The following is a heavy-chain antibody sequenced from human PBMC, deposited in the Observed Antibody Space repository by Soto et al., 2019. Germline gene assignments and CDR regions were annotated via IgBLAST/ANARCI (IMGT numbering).Heavy chain of an antibody. CDR1: GFTFSGSA. D-gene: IGHD4-17*01. CDR3: TSLDYGGNSYGRYVGMDV. CDR2: IRSKANSYAT. V-gene: IGHV3-73*01. Sequence: GGSLRLSCAASGFTFSGSAMPWVRQASGKGLESVGRIRSKANSYATAYAASVKGRYTISRDDSKNTAYLQMNSLKTEDTAVYYCTSLDYGGNSYGRYVGMDVWGQGTTVTVSS. J-gene: IGHJ6*02.